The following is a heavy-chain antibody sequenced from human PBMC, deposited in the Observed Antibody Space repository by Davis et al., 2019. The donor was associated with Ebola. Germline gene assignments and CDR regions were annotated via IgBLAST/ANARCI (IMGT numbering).Heavy chain of an antibody. CDR1: GFTFSVYY. CDR2: INSDGSST. CDR3: ARRSGYNYGYEGMDV. Sequence: HTGGSLRLSCAASGFTFSVYYMSWIRQAPGKGLVWVSRINSDGSSTSYADSVKGRFTISRDNAKNTLYLQMNSLRAEDTAVYYCARRSGYNYGYEGMDVWGKGTTVTVSS. J-gene: IGHJ6*04. V-gene: IGHV3-74*01. D-gene: IGHD5-18*01.